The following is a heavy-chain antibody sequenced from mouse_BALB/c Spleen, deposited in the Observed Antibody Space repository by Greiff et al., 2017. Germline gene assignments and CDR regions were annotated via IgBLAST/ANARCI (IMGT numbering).Heavy chain of an antibody. Sequence: DVKLQESGPGLVKPSQSLSLTCTVTGYSITSYYAWNWIRQFPGNKLEWMGYISYSGSTSYNPSLKSRISITRDTSKNQFFLQLNSVTTEDTATYYCARRENGYDFDYWGQGTTLTVSS. V-gene: IGHV3-2*02. D-gene: IGHD2-14*01. CDR2: ISYSGST. CDR1: GYSITSYYA. CDR3: ARRENGYDFDY. J-gene: IGHJ2*01.